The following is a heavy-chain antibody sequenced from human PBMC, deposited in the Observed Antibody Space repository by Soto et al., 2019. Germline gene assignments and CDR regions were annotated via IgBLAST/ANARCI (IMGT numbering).Heavy chain of an antibody. Sequence: SETLSLTCSISDASISSDGFYWTWIRQHPGKGLEWIGYIYYSGNRYYNPSLKSRVTISIDTSKNQFSLKLRSLTAAETAVYYCARAENDYGGFFDYWGQGTLVTVSS. J-gene: IGHJ4*02. V-gene: IGHV4-31*03. D-gene: IGHD4-17*01. CDR3: ARAENDYGGFFDY. CDR2: IYYSGNR. CDR1: DASISSDGFY.